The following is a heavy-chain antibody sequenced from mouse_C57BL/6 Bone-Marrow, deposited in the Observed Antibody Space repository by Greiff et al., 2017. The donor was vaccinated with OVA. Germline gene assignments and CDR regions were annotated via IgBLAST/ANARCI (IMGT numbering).Heavy chain of an antibody. Sequence: VQLQQSGPVLVKPGASVKMSCKASGYTFTDYYMNWVKQSHGKSLEWIGVINPYNGGTSYNQKFKGKATLTVDKSSSTAYMELNSLTSEDSAVYYCARFDDYAHFDYWGQGTTLTVSS. J-gene: IGHJ2*01. D-gene: IGHD2-4*01. CDR1: GYTFTDYY. V-gene: IGHV1-19*01. CDR3: ARFDDYAHFDY. CDR2: INPYNGGT.